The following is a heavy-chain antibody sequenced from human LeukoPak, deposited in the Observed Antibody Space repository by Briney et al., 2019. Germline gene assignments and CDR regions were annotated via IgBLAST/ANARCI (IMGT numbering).Heavy chain of an antibody. CDR3: AKDSVGYQQPVQD. V-gene: IGHV3-23*01. Sequence: SGGSLTLSCAVSGFNFGQHAMNWVRQAPGQGLELVSAISGSGSGTYYADSVKGRFTISRDNSKNTMFLQMSSLTAEDTAIYYWAKDSVGYQQPVQDWGQGTLVTVSS. J-gene: IGHJ1*01. CDR1: GFNFGQHA. CDR2: ISGSGSGT. D-gene: IGHD5/OR15-5a*01.